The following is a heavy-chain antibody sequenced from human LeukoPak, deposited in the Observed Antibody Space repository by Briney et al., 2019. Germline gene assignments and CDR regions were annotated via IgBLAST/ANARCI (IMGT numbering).Heavy chain of an antibody. CDR3: ARVSDISVAAYFDY. J-gene: IGHJ4*02. V-gene: IGHV3-66*01. D-gene: IGHD6-19*01. CDR1: EFSVGSNY. Sequence: GGSLRLSCAASEFSVGSNYMTWVRQAPGKGLEWVSLIYSGGSTYYADSLKGRFTISRDNSKNPLYIQMNSLRAEHTAVYYCARVSDISVAAYFDYWGQGTLVTVSS. CDR2: IYSGGST.